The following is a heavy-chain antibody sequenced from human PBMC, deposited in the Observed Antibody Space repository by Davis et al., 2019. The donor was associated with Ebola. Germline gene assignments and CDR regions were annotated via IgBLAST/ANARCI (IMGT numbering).Heavy chain of an antibody. CDR3: ARGQSGYCSGGSCYLTPLWDYYYYGMDV. D-gene: IGHD2-15*01. Sequence: MPSETLSLTCAVYGGSFSGYYWSWIRQPPGKGLEWIGEINHSGSTNYNPSLKSRFTISVDTSKNQFSLKLSSVTAADTAVYYCARGQSGYCSGGSCYLTPLWDYYYYGMDVWGQGTTVTVSS. CDR2: INHSGST. V-gene: IGHV4-34*01. CDR1: GGSFSGYY. J-gene: IGHJ6*02.